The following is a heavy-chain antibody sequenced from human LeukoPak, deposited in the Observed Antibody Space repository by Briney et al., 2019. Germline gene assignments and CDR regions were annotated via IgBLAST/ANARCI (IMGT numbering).Heavy chain of an antibody. CDR2: LNGDGSST. CDR3: ARDPSNWNGYFDY. D-gene: IGHD1-1*01. J-gene: IGHJ4*02. CDR1: GFTFSSYW. V-gene: IGHV3-74*01. Sequence: GGSLRLSCAASGFTFSSYWMHWVRHAPGKGLVWVSRLNGDGSSTSYADSVKGRFTISRDNAKNTLYLQMNSLRAEDTAVYYCARDPSNWNGYFDYWGQGTLVTVSS.